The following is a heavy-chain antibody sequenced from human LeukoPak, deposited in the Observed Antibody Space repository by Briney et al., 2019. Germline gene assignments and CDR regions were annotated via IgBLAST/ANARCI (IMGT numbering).Heavy chain of an antibody. V-gene: IGHV3-30-3*01. Sequence: GGSLRLSCAASGFTFSNYALHWVRQAPGKGLEWVAVISYDGSNKYYTDSVKGRFTISRDNSKNTLYLQVNSLRAEDTAVYYCAKVRSNLDYSSSWYDFDYWGQGTLVTVSS. CDR3: AKVRSNLDYSSSWYDFDY. CDR2: ISYDGSNK. D-gene: IGHD6-13*01. CDR1: GFTFSNYA. J-gene: IGHJ4*02.